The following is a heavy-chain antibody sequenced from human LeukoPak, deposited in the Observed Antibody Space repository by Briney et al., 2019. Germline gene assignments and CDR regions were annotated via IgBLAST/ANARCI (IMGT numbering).Heavy chain of an antibody. D-gene: IGHD6-13*01. CDR3: APDLRGSAWSLDD. J-gene: IGHJ4*02. CDR2: ISGSGGGT. CDR1: GFTFSNYA. Sequence: GGSLRLSCAASGFTFSNYAMGWVRQAPGKGLEWVSLISGSGGGTYFADSVKGRFTISRDNSKNALYLQMDGLRAEDTAIYYCAPDLRGSAWSLDDWGQGTLVTVSS. V-gene: IGHV3-23*01.